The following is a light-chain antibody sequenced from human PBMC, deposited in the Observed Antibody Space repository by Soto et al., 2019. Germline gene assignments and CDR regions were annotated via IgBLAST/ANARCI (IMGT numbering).Light chain of an antibody. CDR3: QQYGSSLSIT. J-gene: IGKJ5*01. CDR2: GAS. Sequence: EIVLTQSPGTLSLSPWERVTLSCRPSHSVSSSYLAWYQQKPGQAPRLLIYGASSRSTGISDRFSGSGSGTDFPLTIRRLKLKDFAVYSCQQYGSSLSITFGQGTRLENK. CDR1: HSVSSSY. V-gene: IGKV3-20*01.